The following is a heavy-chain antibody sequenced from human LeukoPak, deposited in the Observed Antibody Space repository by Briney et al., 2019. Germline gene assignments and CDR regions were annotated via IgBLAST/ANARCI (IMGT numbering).Heavy chain of an antibody. CDR2: INHSGST. V-gene: IGHV4-34*01. D-gene: IGHD2-2*01. CDR1: GGSFSGYY. J-gene: IGHJ6*04. CDR3: ARGRYCSSTSCYGGYYYYYYGMDV. Sequence: SETLSLTCAVYGGSFSGYYWSWIRQPPGKGLEWIGEINHSGSTNYNPSLKSRVTISVDTSKNQFPLKLSSVTAADTAVYYCARGRYCSSTSCYGGYYYYYYGMDVWGKGTTVTASS.